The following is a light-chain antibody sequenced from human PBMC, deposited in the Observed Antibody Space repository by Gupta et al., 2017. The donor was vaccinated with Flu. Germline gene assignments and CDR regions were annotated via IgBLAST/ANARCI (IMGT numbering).Light chain of an antibody. J-gene: IGLJ2*01. CDR2: GNS. CDR3: QSYDSSLSGPVV. Sequence: TISCTGSSSNIGAGYDVHWYQQLPGTAPKLLIYGNSNRPSGVPDRFSGSKSGTSASLAITGLQAEDEADYYCQSYDSSLSGPVVFGGGTKLTGL. V-gene: IGLV1-40*01. CDR1: SSNIGAGYD.